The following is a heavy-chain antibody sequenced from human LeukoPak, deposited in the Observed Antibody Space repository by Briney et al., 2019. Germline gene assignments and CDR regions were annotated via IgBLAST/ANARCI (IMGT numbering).Heavy chain of an antibody. CDR2: ISYDGGNK. CDR3: ATNARGGDFDY. Sequence: GGSLRLSCAASGFTFSSYAMHWVRQAPGKGLEWVAVISYDGGNKYYADSVKGRFTISRDNSKNTLYLQMNSLRTEDTAVYHCATNARGGDFDYWGQGTLVTVSS. V-gene: IGHV3-30-3*01. J-gene: IGHJ4*02. D-gene: IGHD3-10*01. CDR1: GFTFSSYA.